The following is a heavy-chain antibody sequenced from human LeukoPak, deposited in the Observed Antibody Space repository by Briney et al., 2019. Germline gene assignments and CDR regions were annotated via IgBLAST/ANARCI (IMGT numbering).Heavy chain of an antibody. J-gene: IGHJ4*02. CDR2: IYSSGNT. Sequence: PSETLSLTCAVSGASISSSNYYWGWVRQSPGKGLEWIGNIYSSGNTYYNASLKSRVTMYIDTSKNQFSLKLSSVTAADTAMCYCAKSNGYGLIDYWGQGTLVTVSS. V-gene: IGHV4-39*01. D-gene: IGHD5-12*01. CDR3: AKSNGYGLIDY. CDR1: GASISSSNYY.